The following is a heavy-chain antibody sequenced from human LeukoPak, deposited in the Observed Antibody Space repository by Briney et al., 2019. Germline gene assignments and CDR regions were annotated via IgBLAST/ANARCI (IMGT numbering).Heavy chain of an antibody. CDR3: ARVSSGWYVPDY. J-gene: IGHJ4*02. D-gene: IGHD6-19*01. CDR1: GFTFSDYY. CDR2: ISSSGSTI. V-gene: IGHV3-11*04. Sequence: GGSLGLSCAASGFTFSDYYMSWIRQAPGKGLEWVSYISSSGSTIYYADSVKGRFTISRDNSKNTLYLQMNSLRAEDTAVYYCARVSSGWYVPDYWGQGTLVTVSS.